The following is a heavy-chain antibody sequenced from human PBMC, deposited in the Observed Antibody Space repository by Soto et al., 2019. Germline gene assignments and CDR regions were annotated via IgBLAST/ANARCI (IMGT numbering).Heavy chain of an antibody. J-gene: IGHJ1*01. V-gene: IGHV3-7*04. D-gene: IGHD6-19*01. Sequence: EVQLVESGGGLVQPGGSLRLSCAASGFTFSSYWMSWFRQAPGKGLEWVANIKQDGSEKYYVDSVKGRFTISRDNAKNSLYLQMNSLRAEDTAVYYCARANIAVAGTFQHWGQGTLVTVSS. CDR3: ARANIAVAGTFQH. CDR1: GFTFSSYW. CDR2: IKQDGSEK.